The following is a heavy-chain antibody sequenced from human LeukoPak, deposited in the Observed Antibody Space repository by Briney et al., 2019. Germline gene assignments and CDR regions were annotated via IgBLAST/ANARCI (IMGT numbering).Heavy chain of an antibody. CDR3: ARDSGSYSYYFDY. D-gene: IGHD1-26*01. V-gene: IGHV3-30*01. CDR2: ISYDGSNK. Sequence: PGRSLRPPCAASGFTFSSYAMHWVRQAPGKGLEWVAVISYDGSNKYYADSVKGRFTISRDNSKNTLYLQMNSLRAEDTAVYYCARDSGSYSYYFDYWGQGTLVTVSS. J-gene: IGHJ4*02. CDR1: GFTFSSYA.